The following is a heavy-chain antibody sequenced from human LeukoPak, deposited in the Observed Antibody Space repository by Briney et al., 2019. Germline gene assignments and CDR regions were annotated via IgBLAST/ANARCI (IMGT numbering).Heavy chain of an antibody. V-gene: IGHV3-48*01. D-gene: IGHD6-13*01. CDR3: TRRPYSSSWYYFDY. CDR2: ISSSSTI. CDR1: GFTFSSYS. J-gene: IGHJ4*02. Sequence: GGSLRLSCAASGFTFSSYSMNWVRQAPGKGLEWVSYISSSSTIYYADSVKGRFTISRDNAKNSLYLQMSSLRVEDTAVYYCTRRPYSSSWYYFDYWGQGTLVTVSS.